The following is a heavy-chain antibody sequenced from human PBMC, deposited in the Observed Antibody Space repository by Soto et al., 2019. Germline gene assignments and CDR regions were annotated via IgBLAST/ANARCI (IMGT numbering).Heavy chain of an antibody. CDR3: PRRQCRVLGNYYNGMDV. CDR1: GDSVSSNSAA. CDR2: TYYRSKWYN. J-gene: IGHJ6*02. Sequence: PSHTRSRACAISGDSVSSNSAAWNWIRQSPSRGLEWLGRTYYRSKWYNDYAVSVKSRITINPDTSKNQFSLQLNSVTPEDTAVYYCPRRQCRVLGNYYNGMDVWGQGTTVTVSS. V-gene: IGHV6-1*01. D-gene: IGHD6-19*01.